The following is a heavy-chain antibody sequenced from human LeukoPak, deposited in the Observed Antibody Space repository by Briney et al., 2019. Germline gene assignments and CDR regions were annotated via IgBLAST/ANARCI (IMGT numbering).Heavy chain of an antibody. J-gene: IGHJ2*01. CDR2: ISGGSNNI. CDR1: GFTVRSNY. CDR3: AKDQGTAIFGMIIPDWYFDL. D-gene: IGHD3-3*01. Sequence: PGGSLRLSCAASGFTVRSNYMSWVRQAPGKGLEWVSSISGGSNNINYAGSVKGRFTTSRDNSQNTLYLQMNSLRADDTAVYYCAKDQGTAIFGMIIPDWYFDLWGRGTLVTVSS. V-gene: IGHV3-23*01.